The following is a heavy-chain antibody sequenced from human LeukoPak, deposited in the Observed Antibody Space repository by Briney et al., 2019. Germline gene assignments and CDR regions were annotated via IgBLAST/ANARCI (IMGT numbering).Heavy chain of an antibody. J-gene: IGHJ4*02. D-gene: IGHD3-10*01. CDR3: ARGRPTYYYGSGSYKELDY. CDR2: FHDSGSA. CDR1: GDSISSYF. V-gene: IGHV4-59*12. Sequence: PSETLSLTCTVSGDSISSYFWSWIRQPPGKGLEWIGYFHDSGSANYNPSLKSRITMSVDTSKNQFSLKLSSVTAADTAVYYCARGRPTYYYGSGSYKELDYWGQGTLVTVSS.